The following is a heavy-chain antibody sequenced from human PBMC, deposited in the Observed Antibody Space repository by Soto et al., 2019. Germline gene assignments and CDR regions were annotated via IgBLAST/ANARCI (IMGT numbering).Heavy chain of an antibody. V-gene: IGHV3-48*01. CDR3: ARDRGYYYDSSGYYGPYYYGLDV. CDR1: GFTFSRYS. CDR2: ISCSSSTI. J-gene: IGHJ6*02. Sequence: PGGSLRLSCAASGFTFSRYSRNWVRQAPGKGLEWVSYISCSSSTIYYADSVKGRFTISRDNAKNSLYLQMNSLRAEDTAVYYCARDRGYYYDSSGYYGPYYYGLDVWGQGTTVTVSS. D-gene: IGHD3-22*01.